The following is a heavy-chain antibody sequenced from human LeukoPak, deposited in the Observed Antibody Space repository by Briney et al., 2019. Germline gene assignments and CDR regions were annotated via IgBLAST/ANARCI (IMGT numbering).Heavy chain of an antibody. CDR2: ISSSSSYI. D-gene: IGHD3-22*01. V-gene: IGHV3-21*01. CDR3: ARFYYDSSGYYGDAFDI. CDR1: GFIFSSYS. J-gene: IGHJ3*02. Sequence: GGSLRLSCAASGFIFSSYSMNWVRQAPGKGLEWVSSISSSSSYIYYADSVKGRFTISRDNAKNSLYLQMNSLRAEDTAVYYCARFYYDSSGYYGDAFDIWGQGTMVTVSS.